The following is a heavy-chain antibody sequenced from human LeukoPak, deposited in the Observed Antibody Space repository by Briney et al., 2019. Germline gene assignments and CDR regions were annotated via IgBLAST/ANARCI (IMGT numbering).Heavy chain of an antibody. Sequence: GGSLRLSCAASGFTFSSYGMHWVRQAPGKGLEWVAVISYDGSNKYYADSVKGRFTISRDNAKNTLYLQINSLRAEDTAVYYCARGFLVQSTITIGYWGQGTLVTVSS. CDR1: GFTFSSYG. CDR3: ARGFLVQSTITIGY. CDR2: ISYDGSNK. V-gene: IGHV3-30*03. D-gene: IGHD5/OR15-5a*01. J-gene: IGHJ4*02.